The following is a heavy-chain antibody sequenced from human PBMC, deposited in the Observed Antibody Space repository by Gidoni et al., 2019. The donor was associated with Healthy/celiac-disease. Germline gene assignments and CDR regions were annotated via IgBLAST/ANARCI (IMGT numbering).Heavy chain of an antibody. CDR3: ARATEGQRAAGTFDP. Sequence: QVQLQESGPGLVKPSETLSLTCTVSGGSISSYYWSWIRQPPGKGLEWIGYIYYSGSTNYNPSLKSRVTISVDTSKNQFSLKLSSVTAADTAVYYCARATEGQRAAGTFDPWGQGTLVTVSS. CDR2: IYYSGST. J-gene: IGHJ5*02. D-gene: IGHD6-13*01. CDR1: GGSISSYY. V-gene: IGHV4-59*01.